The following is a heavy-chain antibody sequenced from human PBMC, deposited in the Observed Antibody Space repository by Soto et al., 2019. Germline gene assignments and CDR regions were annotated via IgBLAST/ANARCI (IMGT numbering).Heavy chain of an antibody. CDR2: VWYRGDT. J-gene: IGHJ4*02. D-gene: IGHD4-4*01. CDR3: VRVDAATTITTFDY. CDR1: GGSISSGDHY. Sequence: QVQLQESGPGLVKPSQTLSLTCTVSGGSISSGDHYWSWIRQSPGKGLEGIGYVWYRGDTFYNPSLKSRLTMSVDTSKNPFSLRLSSVTAADTAVYYCVRVDAATTITTFDYWGQGILVTVSS. V-gene: IGHV4-30-4*01.